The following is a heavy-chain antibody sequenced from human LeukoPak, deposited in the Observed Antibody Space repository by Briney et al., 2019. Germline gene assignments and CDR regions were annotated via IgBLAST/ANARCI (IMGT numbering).Heavy chain of an antibody. CDR2: IWSDGRNK. Sequence: GGSLRLSCAASGFTFSNYGMHWVRQAPGKGLEWVAAIWSDGRNKYYADSVKGRFTISRDKSKNTLYLQMTSLRAEDTAVYYGARSVVVVTGESKFFDYWGQGTLVTVSS. CDR1: GFTFSNYG. V-gene: IGHV3-33*01. CDR3: ARSVVVVTGESKFFDY. J-gene: IGHJ4*02. D-gene: IGHD3-22*01.